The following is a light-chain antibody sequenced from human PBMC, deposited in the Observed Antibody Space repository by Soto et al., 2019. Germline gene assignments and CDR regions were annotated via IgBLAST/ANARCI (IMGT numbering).Light chain of an antibody. CDR2: DAS. J-gene: IGKJ5*01. CDR3: QQYGSSPRT. CDR1: QSVSNSY. V-gene: IGKV3-20*01. Sequence: EIVLTQSPGTLVLSPGERATLSCRASQSVSNSYLAWYQQKPGQAPRLLIYDASSRATAIPDRFSGSGSGTDFTLTISRLGPEDFAVYYCQQYGSSPRTFGQGTRLEIK.